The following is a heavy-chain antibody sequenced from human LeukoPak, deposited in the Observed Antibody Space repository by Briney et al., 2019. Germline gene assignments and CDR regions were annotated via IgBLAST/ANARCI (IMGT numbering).Heavy chain of an antibody. CDR3: ARAPRATMIARVWDMDV. J-gene: IGHJ6*03. V-gene: IGHV7-4-1*02. D-gene: IGHD3-22*01. CDR1: GYSFITYP. Sequence: ASVKVSCKASGYSFITYPINWVRQAPGQGLEWMGWINANTGDTRYAQGFTGRFAFSVDTSVSTAYLQISSLKAEDTAVYYCARAPRATMIARVWDMDVWGKGTTVTVSS. CDR2: INANTGDT.